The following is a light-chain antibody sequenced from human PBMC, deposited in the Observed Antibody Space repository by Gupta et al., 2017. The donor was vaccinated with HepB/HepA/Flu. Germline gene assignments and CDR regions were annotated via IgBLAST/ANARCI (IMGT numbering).Light chain of an antibody. CDR1: SSIIGNNY. V-gene: IGLV1-51*01. CDR2: DNN. CDR3: DTWYTTRNIYV. J-gene: IGLJ1*01. Sequence: QSVLTQPPPVSAAPGQKVTISCSGNSSIIGNNYVPWYQQLPATAPKFLIYDNNTRPSGIPARFSGSKSATSATLCITGLQTGDEADYYWDTWYTTRNIYVFGTGTKVTVL.